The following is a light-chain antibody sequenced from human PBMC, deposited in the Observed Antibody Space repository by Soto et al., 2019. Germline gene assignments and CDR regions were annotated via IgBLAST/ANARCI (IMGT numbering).Light chain of an antibody. V-gene: IGKV1-39*01. J-gene: IGKJ2*01. CDR1: QSISSY. CDR2: DAS. CDR3: QQTYSTPRT. Sequence: DIQMTQSPSSLSASVGDRVTITCRASQSISSYLNWYQQQPGKAPKLLIYDASTLQSGVPLRFSGSRSGTDFTLTIRSLQPEDFATYYCQQTYSTPRTFGQGTKLEIK.